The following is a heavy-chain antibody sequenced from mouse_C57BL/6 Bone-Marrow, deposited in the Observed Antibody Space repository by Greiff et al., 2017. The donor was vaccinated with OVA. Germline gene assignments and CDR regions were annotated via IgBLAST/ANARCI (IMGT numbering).Heavy chain of an antibody. CDR2: ISYDGSN. CDR3: ARDSSGYVPFAY. Sequence: ESGPGLVKPSQSLSLTCSVTRYSITSGYYWNWIRQFPGNKLEWMGYISYDGSNNYNPSLKNRISITRDTSKNQFFLKLNSVTTEDTATYYCARDSSGYVPFAYWGQGTLVTVSA. CDR1: RYSITSGYY. D-gene: IGHD3-2*02. V-gene: IGHV3-6*01. J-gene: IGHJ3*01.